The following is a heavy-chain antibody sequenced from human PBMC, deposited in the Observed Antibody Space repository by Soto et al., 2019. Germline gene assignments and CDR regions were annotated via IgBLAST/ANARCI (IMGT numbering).Heavy chain of an antibody. CDR2: INHSGST. Sequence: SETLSLTCAVYGGSFSGYYWSWIRQPPGKGLEWIGEINHSGSTNYNPSLKSRVTISVDTSKNQFSLKLSSVTAADTAVYYCARVGEWLLYFDYWGQGTLVTVSS. V-gene: IGHV4-34*01. CDR3: ARVGEWLLYFDY. J-gene: IGHJ4*02. CDR1: GGSFSGYY. D-gene: IGHD3-3*01.